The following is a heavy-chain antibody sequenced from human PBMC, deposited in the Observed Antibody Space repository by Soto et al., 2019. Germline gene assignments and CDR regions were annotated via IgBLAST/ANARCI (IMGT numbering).Heavy chain of an antibody. CDR1: GGSIESSSYY. V-gene: IGHV4-39*01. D-gene: IGHD3-10*01. J-gene: IGHJ6*02. CDR2: FYYSGNI. Sequence: PQTLSLTCSVTGGSIESSSYYWAWIRQPPGQGLEWIGSFYYSGNIYYNPSLKSRLSISVDSSKNQVSLTVRSVTAADTAVNYGARRGDRERSISGSLVYLYGLDVWGQGPAVTVSS. CDR3: ARRGDRERSISGSLVYLYGLDV.